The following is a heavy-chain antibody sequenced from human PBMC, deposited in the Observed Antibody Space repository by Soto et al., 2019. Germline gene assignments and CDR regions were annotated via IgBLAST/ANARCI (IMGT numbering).Heavy chain of an antibody. CDR3: ARAAVLRYFDWSDFYYYYGMDV. Sequence: SETLSLTCAVYGGSFSGYYWSWIRQPPGKGLEWIGEINHSGSTNYNPSLKSRVTISVDTSKNQFSLKLSSVTAADTAVYYCARAAVLRYFDWSDFYYYYGMDVWGQGTTVTVSS. CDR1: GGSFSGYY. CDR2: INHSGST. D-gene: IGHD3-9*01. V-gene: IGHV4-34*01. J-gene: IGHJ6*02.